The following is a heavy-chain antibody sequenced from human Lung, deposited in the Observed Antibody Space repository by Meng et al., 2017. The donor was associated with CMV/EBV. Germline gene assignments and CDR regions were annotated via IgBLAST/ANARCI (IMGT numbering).Heavy chain of an antibody. V-gene: IGHV3-49*04. CDR3: ARGSGSPAH. CDR2: IRNRTRGGTT. D-gene: IGHD3-10*01. Sequence: GGSLRLXCTASGFTFGDYAMTWVRQAPGKRLEWIGFIRNRTRGGTTEYAASVKGRFSILRDDSKSIAYLQMDSVKIEDTGVYFCARGSGSPAHWGQG. J-gene: IGHJ1*01. CDR1: GFTFGDYA.